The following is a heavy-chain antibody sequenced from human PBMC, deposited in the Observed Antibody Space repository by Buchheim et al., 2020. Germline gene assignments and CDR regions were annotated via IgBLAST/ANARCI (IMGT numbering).Heavy chain of an antibody. CDR1: GFTFSSYC. V-gene: IGHV3-7*01. CDR2: IKHVGSEK. D-gene: IGHD3-22*01. Sequence: EVQLVESGGGLVQPGGSLRLSCAASGFTFSSYCMCWVRQAPGKGLEWVANIKHVGSEKYYVDSVMGRFTISRDNAKNSLYLQMNSLRAEDTAVYYCARDLFGYYYDSSGYYPGDYWGQGTL. CDR3: ARDLFGYYYDSSGYYPGDY. J-gene: IGHJ4*02.